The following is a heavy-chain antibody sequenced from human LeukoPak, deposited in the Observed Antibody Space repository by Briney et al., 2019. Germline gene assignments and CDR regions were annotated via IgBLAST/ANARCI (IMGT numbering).Heavy chain of an antibody. D-gene: IGHD3-10*01. V-gene: IGHV3-53*01. J-gene: IGHJ4*02. CDR1: GFTFSNYA. CDR2: IYSGGST. CDR3: ACNYYGSGSYDY. Sequence: PGGSLRLSCAASGFTFSNYAMSWVRQAPGKGLEWVLVIYSGGSTYYADSVKGRFTISRDNSKNTLYLQMNSLRAEDTAVYYCACNYYGSGSYDYWGQGTLVTVSS.